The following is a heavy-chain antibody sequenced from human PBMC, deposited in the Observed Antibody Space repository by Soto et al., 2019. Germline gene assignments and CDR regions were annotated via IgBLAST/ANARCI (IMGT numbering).Heavy chain of an antibody. CDR1: GFTFGNYD. CDR2: ISASGAET. Sequence: PGGSLRLSCAASGFTFGNYDMEWVRQAPGKGLEWVSRISASGAETYYADSVKGRFTISGDNSRDTLYLQMKSLRVEDSAVYFCAGMFLWGQGTLVTVSS. D-gene: IGHD3-10*02. J-gene: IGHJ4*02. CDR3: AGMFL. V-gene: IGHV3-23*01.